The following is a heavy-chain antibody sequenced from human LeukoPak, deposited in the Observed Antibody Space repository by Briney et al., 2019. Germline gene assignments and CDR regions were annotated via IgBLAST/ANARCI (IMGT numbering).Heavy chain of an antibody. CDR2: MYHSGIT. CDR1: GGSISSSSYY. D-gene: IGHD4-17*01. Sequence: SETLSLTCTVSGGSISSSSYYWGWIRQPPGKGLEWIGSMYHSGITYNNPSLKSRVTISLDTSKNQFSLNLSSVTAADTAVYYCARDPHHDEYGDEGLDYWGQGTLVTVSS. J-gene: IGHJ4*02. CDR3: ARDPHHDEYGDEGLDY. V-gene: IGHV4-39*07.